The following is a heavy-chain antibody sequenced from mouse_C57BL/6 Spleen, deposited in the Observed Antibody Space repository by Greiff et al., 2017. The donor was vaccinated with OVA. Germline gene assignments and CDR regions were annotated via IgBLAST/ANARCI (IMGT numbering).Heavy chain of an antibody. CDR2: ISSGGDYI. D-gene: IGHD1-1*01. CDR1: GFTFSSYA. CDR3: TTIYGSSHWYFDV. Sequence: EVQVVESGEGLVKPGGSLKLSCAASGFTFSSYAMSWVRQTPEKRLEWVAYISSGGDYIYYADTVKGRFTISRDNARNTLYLQMSSLKSEDTAMYYCTTIYGSSHWYFDVWGTGTTVTVSS. V-gene: IGHV5-9-1*02. J-gene: IGHJ1*03.